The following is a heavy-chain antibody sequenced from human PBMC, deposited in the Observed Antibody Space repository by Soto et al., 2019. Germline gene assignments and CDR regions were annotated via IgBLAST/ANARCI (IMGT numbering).Heavy chain of an antibody. J-gene: IGHJ4*01. CDR3: SKQMVSPANF. Sequence: EVQLVQSGGGLVQPGGSLRLSCAASGFTFSDSALHWVRQASGKGLEWIGLIRSKANNHATAYAASLRGRFTISRDDSKNMALRQMESLETDDTAVYYCSKQMVSPANFRGHGTLVTVSS. D-gene: IGHD2-8*01. V-gene: IGHV3-73*01. CDR1: GFTFSDSA. CDR2: IRSKANNHAT.